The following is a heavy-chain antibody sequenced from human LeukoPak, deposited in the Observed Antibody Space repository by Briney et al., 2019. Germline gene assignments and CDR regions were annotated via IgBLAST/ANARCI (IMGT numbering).Heavy chain of an antibody. J-gene: IGHJ2*01. Sequence: SETLSLTCTVSGGSISSYYWSWIRQPPGKGLEWIGYIYYSGSTNYNPSLKSRVTISVDTSKNQFSLKLSSVTAADTAVYYCARQEAVAANYWYFDLWGRGTLVTVSS. V-gene: IGHV4-59*08. CDR1: GGSISSYY. CDR2: IYYSGST. CDR3: ARQEAVAANYWYFDL. D-gene: IGHD6-19*01.